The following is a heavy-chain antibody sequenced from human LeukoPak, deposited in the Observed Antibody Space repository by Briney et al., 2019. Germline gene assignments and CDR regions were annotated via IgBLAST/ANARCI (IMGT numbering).Heavy chain of an antibody. CDR2: ISSSGSTI. J-gene: IGHJ4*02. CDR1: GFTFSDYY. V-gene: IGHV3-11*04. D-gene: IGHD4-23*01. CDR3: ARIEDYGGDSTWFEF. Sequence: GGSLRLSCAASGFTFSDYYMSWIRQAPGKGLEWVSYISSSGSTIYYADSVKGRFTISRDNAKNSLYLQTNSLRAEDTAVYYCARIEDYGGDSTWFEFWGQGTLVTVSS.